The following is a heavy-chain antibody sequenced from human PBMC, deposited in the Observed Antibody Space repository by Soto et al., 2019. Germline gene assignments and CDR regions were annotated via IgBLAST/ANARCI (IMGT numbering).Heavy chain of an antibody. CDR3: ARQTYASATGHNLKYSLDS. CDR2: IDPSDSQT. CDR1: GYSFSCYL. Sequence: PGESLKISCKLSGYSFSCYLITWGLQEPGKGLEWMGRIDPSDSQTYYSPSFRGHVTISATKSITTVFLQWSSLRASDTAMYYCARQTYASATGHNLKYSLDSWGQGTPVTVSS. V-gene: IGHV5-10-1*01. J-gene: IGHJ4*02. D-gene: IGHD2-15*01.